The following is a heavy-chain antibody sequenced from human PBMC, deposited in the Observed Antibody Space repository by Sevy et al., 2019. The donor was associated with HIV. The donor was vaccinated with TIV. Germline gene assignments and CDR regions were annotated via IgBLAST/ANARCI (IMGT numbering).Heavy chain of an antibody. D-gene: IGHD5-12*01. CDR1: GGSITSGGYS. CDR2: SHHGGSI. J-gene: IGHJ4*02. V-gene: IGHV4-30-2*01. CDR3: ARVHGYQYYLDS. Sequence: SETLSLTCAVSGGSITSGGYSWSWIRQPPGKGLEWIGYSHHGGSIYYNPSLKTRVTISVDTSKNQFSLKVTSVTAADTAVYYCARVHGYQYYLDSWGQGTLVTVSS.